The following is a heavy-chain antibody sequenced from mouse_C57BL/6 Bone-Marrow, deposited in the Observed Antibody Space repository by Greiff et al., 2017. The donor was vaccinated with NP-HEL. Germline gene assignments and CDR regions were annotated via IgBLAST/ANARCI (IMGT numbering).Heavy chain of an antibody. CDR1: GYTFTSYG. D-gene: IGHD3-2*02. CDR2: IYPRSGNT. J-gene: IGHJ2*01. CDR3: ARRGNRAQATLLDY. Sequence: QVQLKQSGAELARPGASVKLSCKASGYTFTSYGISWVKQRTGQGLEWIGEIYPRSGNTYYNEKFKGKATLTADKSSSTAYMELRSLTSEDSAVYFCARRGNRAQATLLDYWGQGTTLTVSS. V-gene: IGHV1-81*01.